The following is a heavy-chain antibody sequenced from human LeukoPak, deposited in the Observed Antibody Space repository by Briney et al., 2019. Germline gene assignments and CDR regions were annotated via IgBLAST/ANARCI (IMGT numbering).Heavy chain of an antibody. V-gene: IGHV3-23*01. D-gene: IGHD3-3*01. J-gene: IGHJ4*02. CDR2: ISGSGGST. Sequence: HPGGSLRLSCAASGFTFSSYALNWVRQAPGKGLEWVSAISGSGGSTYYADSVKGRFTISRDNSKNTLYLQMNSLRAEDTAVYYCAKDPYYDFWSGPFDYWGQGTLVTVSS. CDR1: GFTFSSYA. CDR3: AKDPYYDFWSGPFDY.